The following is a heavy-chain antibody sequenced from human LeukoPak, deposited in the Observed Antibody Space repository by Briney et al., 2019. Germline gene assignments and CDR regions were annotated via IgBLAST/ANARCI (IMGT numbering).Heavy chain of an antibody. D-gene: IGHD6-13*01. CDR3: ARACPSYSSSWYADWFDP. CDR1: GYTFTGYY. Sequence: ASVNVSCKASGYTFTGYYMHWVRQAPGQGLEWMGWINPNSGGTNYAQKFQGWVTMTRDTSISTTYMELSRLRSDDTAVYYCARACPSYSSSWYADWFDPWGQGTLVTVSS. V-gene: IGHV1-2*04. CDR2: INPNSGGT. J-gene: IGHJ5*02.